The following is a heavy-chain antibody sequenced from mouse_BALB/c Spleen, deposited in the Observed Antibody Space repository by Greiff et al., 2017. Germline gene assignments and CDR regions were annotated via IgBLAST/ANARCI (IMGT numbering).Heavy chain of an antibody. J-gene: IGHJ4*01. CDR1: GFSLTGYG. CDR2: IWGDGST. D-gene: IGHD2-14*01. CDR3: AREDYRYDGYYAMDY. Sequence: VQLKESGPGLVAPSQSLSITCTVSGFSLTGYGVNWVRQPPGKGLEWLGMIWGDGSTDYNSALKSRLSISKDNSKSQVFLKMNSLQTDDTARYYCAREDYRYDGYYAMDYWGQGTSVTVSS. V-gene: IGHV2-6-7*01.